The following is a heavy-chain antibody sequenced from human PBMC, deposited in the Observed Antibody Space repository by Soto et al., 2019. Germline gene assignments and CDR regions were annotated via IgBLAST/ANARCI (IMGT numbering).Heavy chain of an antibody. D-gene: IGHD6-13*01. J-gene: IGHJ5*01. V-gene: IGHV3-21*01. CDR2: ISSTSKYI. Sequence: EVQLVESGGGLVKPGGSLRVSCAASGFTFSNYSMNRVRQAPGKGLEWVSSISSTSKYIYYADSVKGRFTISRDNAKKSLYLQMNSLRAEDTAVYYCARGLSRGWFDYWGQGTLVTVSA. CDR3: ARGLSRGWFDY. CDR1: GFTFSNYS.